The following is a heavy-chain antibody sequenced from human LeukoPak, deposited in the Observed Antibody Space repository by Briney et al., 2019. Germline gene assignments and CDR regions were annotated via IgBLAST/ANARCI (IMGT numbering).Heavy chain of an antibody. CDR2: IYHSGTT. V-gene: IGHV4-39*07. D-gene: IGHD2-15*01. CDR3: ASTPRYYFDY. CDR1: GGSISSSSYY. J-gene: IGHJ4*02. Sequence: PSETLSLTCTVSGGSISSSSYYWGWIRQPPGTGLEWIGTIYHSGTTYYSPSLKSRVTISVDTSKNQFSLKLSSVTAADTAVYYCASTPRYYFDYWGQGTLVTVSS.